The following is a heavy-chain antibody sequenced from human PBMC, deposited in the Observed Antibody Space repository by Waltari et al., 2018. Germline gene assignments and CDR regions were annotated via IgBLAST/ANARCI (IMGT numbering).Heavy chain of an antibody. CDR3: ARAGEFRSYYYAMDV. CDR2: ISVGSATI. J-gene: IGHJ6*02. D-gene: IGHD3-10*01. Sequence: EVQLVASGGGLVQSGGSLRLSCATSGFTFSFYDMHWVRQAPGKGLEWLSYISVGSATIYYADSVKGRFSISRDDARNSLFLEINSLRAEDSAVYYCARAGEFRSYYYAMDVWGQGTAVSVSS. CDR1: GFTFSFYD. V-gene: IGHV3-48*03.